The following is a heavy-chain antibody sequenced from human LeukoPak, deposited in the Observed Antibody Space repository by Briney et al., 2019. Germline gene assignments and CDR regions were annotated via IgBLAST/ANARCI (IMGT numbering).Heavy chain of an antibody. CDR3: ARGPLYTESFAKTWFDA. V-gene: IGHV4-39*01. Sequence: SETLSLTCTVSGGSIACACYDWVCVRQPPGKGLEWIGSIYYSGNTYCKPSLKGRVTIVIDMSTSQFSLNLRSVTAADTAVYFCARGPLYTESFAKTWFDAWGQGTLVTVSS. D-gene: IGHD1-26*01. J-gene: IGHJ5*02. CDR1: GGSIACACYD. CDR2: IYYSGNT.